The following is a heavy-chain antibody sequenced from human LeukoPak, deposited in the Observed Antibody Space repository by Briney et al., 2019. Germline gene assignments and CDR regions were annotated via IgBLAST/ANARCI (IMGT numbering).Heavy chain of an antibody. V-gene: IGHV3-23*01. CDR3: AVSRVAAAGYDAFDI. CDR2: ISGSGGST. Sequence: PGGSLRLSCGASGFSVGRNYMSWVRQTSEKGLEWVSAISGSGGSTYYADSVKGRFTISRDNSKNTLYLQMNSLRAEDTAVYYCAVSRVAAAGYDAFDIWGQGTMVTVSS. CDR1: GFSVGRNY. J-gene: IGHJ3*02. D-gene: IGHD6-13*01.